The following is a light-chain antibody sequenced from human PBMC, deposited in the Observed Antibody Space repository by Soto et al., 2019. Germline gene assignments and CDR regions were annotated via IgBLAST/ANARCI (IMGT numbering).Light chain of an antibody. CDR2: DVS. V-gene: IGLV2-14*03. J-gene: IGLJ1*01. Sequence: QSALTQPASVSGSPGQSITISCTGTSSDVGGYNYVSWYQQHPGEAPKLMIYDVSDRPSGVSNRFSAPKSGNTASLTISGLQPEDEADYFCCSYTSSSTPWVFGTGTQLTVL. CDR3: CSYTSSSTPWV. CDR1: SSDVGGYNY.